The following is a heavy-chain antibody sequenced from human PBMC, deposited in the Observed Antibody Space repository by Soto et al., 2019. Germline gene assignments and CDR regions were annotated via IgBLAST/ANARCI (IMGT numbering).Heavy chain of an antibody. CDR1: GYSISNAFY. V-gene: IGHV4-38-2*01. CDR3: ARVHVMVVAGSTFDY. Sequence: SETLSLTCAVSGYSISNAFYCAWFRQPPGKGLEWIATFYHSGSTYYRPSLRSRVTISVDTSRNQFSLKLTSVTAADTAVYYCARVHVMVVAGSTFDYWGHGTLVTVS. J-gene: IGHJ4*01. CDR2: FYHSGST. D-gene: IGHD6-19*01.